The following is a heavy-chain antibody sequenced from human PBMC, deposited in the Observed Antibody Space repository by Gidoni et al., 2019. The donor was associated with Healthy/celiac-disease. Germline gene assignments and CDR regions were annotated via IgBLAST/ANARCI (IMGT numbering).Heavy chain of an antibody. D-gene: IGHD3-3*01. V-gene: IGHV3-15*07. CDR1: GFTFSNAW. J-gene: IGHJ3*02. Sequence: EVQLVESGGGLVKPGGSLSLSCAASGFTFSNAWMTWVRQPPGKGLEWVGRIKSKTDGGTTDYAAPVKGRFTISRDDSKNTLYLQMNSLKTEDTAVYYCTTGGEIRFLEWLLYRTNDAFDIWGQGTMVTVSS. CDR3: TTGGEIRFLEWLLYRTNDAFDI. CDR2: IKSKTDGGTT.